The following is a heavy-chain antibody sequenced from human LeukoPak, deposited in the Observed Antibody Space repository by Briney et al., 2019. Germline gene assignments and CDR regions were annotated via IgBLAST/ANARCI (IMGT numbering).Heavy chain of an antibody. Sequence: PGGSLRLSCAASGFTFSSYAMSWVRQAPGKGLEWVSAISGSGGSTYYADSVKGRFTISRDNSKNTLYLQMNSLRAEDTAVYYCAKSSGYNSGSYPFDYWGQGTLVTVSS. CDR1: GFTFSSYA. V-gene: IGHV3-23*01. CDR3: AKSSGYNSGSYPFDY. J-gene: IGHJ4*02. D-gene: IGHD1-26*01. CDR2: ISGSGGST.